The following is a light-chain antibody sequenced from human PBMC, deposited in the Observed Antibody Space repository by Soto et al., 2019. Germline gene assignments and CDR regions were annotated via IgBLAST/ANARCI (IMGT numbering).Light chain of an antibody. CDR3: QKYGSSPLT. J-gene: IGKJ5*01. Sequence: EIVLTQSPGTLSLSPGERATLSCRASQSVSSSYLAWYQQKPGQAPRLLIYGASISTTGIPERFSGSGSGTDFTLTISRLEPEDFAVYYCQKYGSSPLTFGQGTRLEIK. CDR1: QSVSSSY. CDR2: GAS. V-gene: IGKV3-20*01.